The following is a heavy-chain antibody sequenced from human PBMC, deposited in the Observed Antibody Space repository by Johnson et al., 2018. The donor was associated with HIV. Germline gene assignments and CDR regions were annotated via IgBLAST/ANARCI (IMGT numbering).Heavy chain of an antibody. CDR3: AKEGYSASFDI. Sequence: VQLVESGGGLVKPGGSLRLSCAASGFTFSNAWMSWVRQAPGKGLEWIGRIKSITDGGTTDYATPVKGRFTISRDDSKNTLYLQMNSLRGEDTAVYHCAKEGYSASFDIWGQGTMVTVSS. CDR1: GFTFSNAW. V-gene: IGHV3-15*01. D-gene: IGHD2-21*01. J-gene: IGHJ3*02. CDR2: IKSITDGGTT.